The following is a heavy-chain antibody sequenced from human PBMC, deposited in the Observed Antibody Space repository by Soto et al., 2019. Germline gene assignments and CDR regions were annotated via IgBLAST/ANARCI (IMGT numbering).Heavy chain of an antibody. D-gene: IGHD6-13*01. CDR2: IYYSGST. CDR3: ARSYSTNSKTNWFDP. J-gene: IGHJ5*02. Sequence: SETLSLTCTVSGASISSSNHYWGWIRQPPGKGLEWIGTIYYSGSTYYNSSLESRVTISVDTSKNQFSLKLNSVTAADTAVYYCARSYSTNSKTNWFDPWGQGTLVTVPQ. CDR1: GASISSSNHY. V-gene: IGHV4-39*01.